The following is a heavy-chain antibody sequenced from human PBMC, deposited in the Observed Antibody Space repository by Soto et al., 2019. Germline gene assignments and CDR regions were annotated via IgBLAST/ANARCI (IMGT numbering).Heavy chain of an antibody. V-gene: IGHV4-59*01. Sequence: SETLSLTCTASGGSISSYYWSWIRQPPGKGLEWIGYIYYSGSTNYNPSLKSRVTISVDTSKNQFSLKLSSVTAADTAVYYCARSPTYYDFWSGYYTGSGFDYWGQGTLVTVSS. CDR3: ARSPTYYDFWSGYYTGSGFDY. CDR2: IYYSGST. CDR1: GGSISSYY. J-gene: IGHJ4*02. D-gene: IGHD3-3*01.